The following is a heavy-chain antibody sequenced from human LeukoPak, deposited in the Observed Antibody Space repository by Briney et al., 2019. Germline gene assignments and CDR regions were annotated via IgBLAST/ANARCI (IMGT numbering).Heavy chain of an antibody. J-gene: IGHJ4*02. D-gene: IGHD2-21*02. Sequence: GGSLRLSCAASGFTFSNVWMNWVRQAPGKGLEWVGRIKSKPVGETTSYAAPVIGRFTISRDDSRNTVYLQMNSLKTEDTALYYCTTCGGDCYFNYWGQGTLVTVSS. V-gene: IGHV3-15*01. CDR2: IKSKPVGETT. CDR3: TTCGGDCYFNY. CDR1: GFTFSNVW.